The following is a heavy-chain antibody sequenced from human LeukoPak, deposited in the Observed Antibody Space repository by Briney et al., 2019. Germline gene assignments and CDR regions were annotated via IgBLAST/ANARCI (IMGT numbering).Heavy chain of an antibody. V-gene: IGHV1-69*13. D-gene: IGHD4/OR15-4a*01. CDR3: ARDRAANPGAFDI. J-gene: IGHJ3*02. CDR2: IIPIFGTA. Sequence: SVKVSCKASGGTFSSYAISWVRQAPGQGLEWMGGIIPIFGTANYAQKFQGRVTITADESTSTAYMELSSLRSEDTAVYYCARDRAANPGAFDIWGQGTMVTVSS. CDR1: GGTFSSYA.